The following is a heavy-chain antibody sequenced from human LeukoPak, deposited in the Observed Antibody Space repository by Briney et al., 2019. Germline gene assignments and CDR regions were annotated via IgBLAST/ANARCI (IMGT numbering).Heavy chain of an antibody. CDR3: AGRGYSSGWYYFDY. Sequence: PSETLSLTYAVYGGSFSGYYWSWIRQPPGKGLECLGEIDHRGSTSYNPSLKSRVTISVDTSKNQYSLKLSSVTAADTAVYYCAGRGYSSGWYYFDYWGQGTLVTVSS. J-gene: IGHJ4*02. D-gene: IGHD6-19*01. CDR2: IDHRGST. CDR1: GGSFSGYY. V-gene: IGHV4-34*01.